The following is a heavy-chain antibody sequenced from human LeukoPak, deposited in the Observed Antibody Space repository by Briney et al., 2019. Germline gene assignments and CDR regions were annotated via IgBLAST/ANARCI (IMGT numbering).Heavy chain of an antibody. J-gene: IGHJ6*03. CDR1: GFTFSSYG. Sequence: GGSLRLSCAASGFTFSSYGMHWVRQAPGKGLEWVAFIRYDGSNKYYADSVKGRFTISRDNSKNTLYLQMNSLRAEDTAVYYCARDPVDTAMVTGYMDVWGKGTTVTVSS. CDR3: ARDPVDTAMVTGYMDV. D-gene: IGHD5-18*01. V-gene: IGHV3-30*02. CDR2: IRYDGSNK.